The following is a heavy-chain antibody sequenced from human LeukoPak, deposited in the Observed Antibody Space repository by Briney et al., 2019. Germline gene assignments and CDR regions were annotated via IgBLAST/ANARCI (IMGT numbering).Heavy chain of an antibody. CDR1: GFTFNTYG. Sequence: PGGSLRLSCAASGFTFNTYGMGWVRQAPGKGLEWVSAISGSGGSTYYADSVKGRFTISRDNSKNTLYLQMNSLRAEDTAVYYCAKAPSDCSSTSGCPFDYWGQGTLVTVSS. CDR2: ISGSGGST. V-gene: IGHV3-23*01. J-gene: IGHJ4*02. D-gene: IGHD2-2*01. CDR3: AKAPSDCSSTSGCPFDY.